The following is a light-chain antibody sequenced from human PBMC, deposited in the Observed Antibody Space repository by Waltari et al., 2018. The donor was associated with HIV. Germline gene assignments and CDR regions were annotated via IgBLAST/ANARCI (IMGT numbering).Light chain of an antibody. CDR3: QQYQTFPRT. J-gene: IGKJ1*01. Sequence: VIWMTQYPPSLSASTGDRVTISCRASQDISTYLAWYQQKPGKAPELLVYAASTLQSGVPSRFNGSGSGTDFTLSIRCLQSDDFATYYCQQYQTFPRTFGQGTKVEI. CDR1: QDISTY. V-gene: IGKV1D-8*01. CDR2: AAS.